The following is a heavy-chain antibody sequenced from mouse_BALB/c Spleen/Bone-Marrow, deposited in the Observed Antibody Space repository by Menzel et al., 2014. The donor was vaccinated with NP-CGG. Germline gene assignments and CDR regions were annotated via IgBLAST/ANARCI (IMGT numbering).Heavy chain of an antibody. V-gene: IGHV1S81*02. CDR2: INPSNGRT. J-gene: IGHJ2*01. CDR1: DYTFTNYW. Sequence: QAQLKQSGAELVKPGASVKLSCKASDYTFTNYWMHWVKQRPGQGLEWIGEINPSNGRTNYNEKFKSKATLTVDKSSSTAYMQLSSLTSEDSAVYYCARGFDYWGQGTTLTVSS. CDR3: ARGFDY.